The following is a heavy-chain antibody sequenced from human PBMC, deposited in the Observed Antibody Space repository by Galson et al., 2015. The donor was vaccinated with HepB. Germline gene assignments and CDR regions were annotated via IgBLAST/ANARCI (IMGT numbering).Heavy chain of an antibody. CDR3: VKGFYDTLPRGGGYFDY. D-gene: IGHD2/OR15-2a*01. Sequence: SLRLSCAASGFTFSSYSMNWVRQAPGKGLEWVSSISSSSSYIYYADSVKGRFTISRDDSENTLYLQMSSLRAEDTAVYYCVKGFYDTLPRGGGYFDYWGQGTLVTVSS. CDR1: GFTFSSYS. CDR2: ISSSSSYI. J-gene: IGHJ4*02. V-gene: IGHV3-21*01.